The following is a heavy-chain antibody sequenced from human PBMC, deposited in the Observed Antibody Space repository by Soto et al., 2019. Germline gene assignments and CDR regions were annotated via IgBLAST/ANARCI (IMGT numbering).Heavy chain of an antibody. CDR1: GYSFTTNW. Sequence: PWESLQIACQCSGYSFTTNWIGCVRQMPGKGLEWMGVIYPGDSDTRYSPSFQGQVAISADKSINTAYLQWSSLKASDTAMYYCARHSGVAEDGTDWGQGTLVTVSS. V-gene: IGHV5-51*01. J-gene: IGHJ1*01. CDR3: ARHSGVAEDGTD. CDR2: IYPGDSDT. D-gene: IGHD6-13*01.